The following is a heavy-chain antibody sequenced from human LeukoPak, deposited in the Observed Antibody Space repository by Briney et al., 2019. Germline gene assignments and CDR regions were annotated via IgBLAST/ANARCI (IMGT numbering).Heavy chain of an antibody. J-gene: IGHJ4*02. V-gene: IGHV4-59*01. CDR2: IYYSGST. D-gene: IGHD6-19*01. CDR1: GGSIFSYY. CDR3: ARGSFYSGWYVDY. Sequence: SETLSLTCTVSGGSIFSYYWSWIRQPPGKGLEWIGYIYYSGSTNYNPSLKSRVTISVDTSKNQFSPKLSSVTAADTAVYYCARGSFYSGWYVDYWGQGTLVTVSS.